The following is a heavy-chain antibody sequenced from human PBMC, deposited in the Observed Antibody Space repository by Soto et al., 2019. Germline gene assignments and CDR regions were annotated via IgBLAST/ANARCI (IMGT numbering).Heavy chain of an antibody. CDR3: ARATGYYYSYGMDV. D-gene: IGHD1-26*01. CDR1: GYTFTSYG. J-gene: IGHJ6*02. V-gene: IGHV1-18*04. CDR2: ISAYNGNT. Sequence: GASVKVSCKASGYTFTSYGISWVRQAPGQGLEGMGWISAYNGNTNYAQKLQGRVTMTTDTSTSTAYMELRSLRSDDTAVYYCARATGYYYSYGMDVWGQGTTVTVSS.